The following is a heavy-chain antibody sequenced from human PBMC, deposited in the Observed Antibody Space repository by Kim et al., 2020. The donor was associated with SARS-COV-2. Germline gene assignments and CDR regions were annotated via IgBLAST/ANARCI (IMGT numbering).Heavy chain of an antibody. CDR2: INQYGDI. J-gene: IGHJ4*02. CDR1: SGSFSVYY. Sequence: SETLSLTCALNSGSFSVYYWTWIRQSPGQGLEWIWKINQYGDINYNPSLQNRVTISLDTSKNQFSLQLTSLTAADTAVYYCARRQTVRALEYWGQGTRVTVSS. CDR3: ARRQTVRALEY. D-gene: IGHD3-3*01. V-gene: IGHV4-34*01.